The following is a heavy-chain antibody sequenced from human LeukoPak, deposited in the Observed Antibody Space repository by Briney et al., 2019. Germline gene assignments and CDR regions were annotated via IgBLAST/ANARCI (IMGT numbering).Heavy chain of an antibody. Sequence: GGSLRLSCAASGFTFSNYAMNWVRQAPGKGLEWVSAISGTGGNTYYADSVKGRFTISRDNSKNTLYLQMNSLRAEDTAVYYCAKTPIDVGEYYFDYWGQGTLVTVSS. J-gene: IGHJ4*02. CDR2: ISGTGGNT. V-gene: IGHV3-23*01. CDR1: GFTFSNYA. D-gene: IGHD3-10*01. CDR3: AKTPIDVGEYYFDY.